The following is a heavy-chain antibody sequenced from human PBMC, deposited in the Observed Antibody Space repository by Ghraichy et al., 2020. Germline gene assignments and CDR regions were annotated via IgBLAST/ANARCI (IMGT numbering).Heavy chain of an antibody. J-gene: IGHJ3*02. Sequence: SETLSLTCTVSGDSISSYYWSWIRQPPGKGLEWLGYIYYTGSTNYDPSLKSRVTISIDTSKTQFSLKLSSVTPADTAMYYCARDRRISTAPNVAFDIWGQGTMVTVSS. CDR3: ARDRRISTAPNVAFDI. D-gene: IGHD2/OR15-2a*01. CDR2: IYYTGST. V-gene: IGHV4-59*01. CDR1: GDSISSYY.